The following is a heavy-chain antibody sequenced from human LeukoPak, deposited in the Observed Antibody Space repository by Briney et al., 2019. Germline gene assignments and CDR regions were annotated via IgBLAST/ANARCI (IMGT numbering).Heavy chain of an antibody. V-gene: IGHV3-74*01. D-gene: IGHD3-10*01. J-gene: IGHJ4*02. CDR3: ARGSVWFGELYYFDY. CDR1: GFTFSRYW. CDR2: TNSDGSTT. Sequence: PGGSLRLSCAASGFTFSRYWMHWVRQVPGKGLLWVSRTNSDGSTTSYADSVKGRFTISRDNAKNSLYLQMNSLRAEDTAVYYCARGSVWFGELYYFDYWGQGTLVTVSS.